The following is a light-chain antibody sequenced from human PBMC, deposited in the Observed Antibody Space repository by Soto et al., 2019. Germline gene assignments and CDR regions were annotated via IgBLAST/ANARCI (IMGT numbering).Light chain of an antibody. CDR2: EVN. CDR1: TSDVGGYNY. V-gene: IGLV2-8*01. Sequence: QSALTQPPSASGSPGQSVTISCTGTTSDVGGYNYVSWYQLHPDKVPKLIIYEVNKRPSGVPDRFSGSKSGSTASLTVSGLQAEDEADYYCSSFTSTNTLVFGGGTKLTVL. CDR3: SSFTSTNTLV. J-gene: IGLJ3*02.